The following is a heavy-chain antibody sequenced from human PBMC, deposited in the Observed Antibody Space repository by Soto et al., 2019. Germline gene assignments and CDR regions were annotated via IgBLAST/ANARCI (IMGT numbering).Heavy chain of an antibody. V-gene: IGHV3-15*01. CDR3: TTSYCSGGSCYFSFYDGMDV. Sequence: PGGSLRLSCAASGFTFSNAWMNWVRQAPGKGLEWVGRIKSKTDGGTTDYAAPVKGRFTISRDDSKNMLYLQMNSLKTEDTAVYYCTTSYCSGGSCYFSFYDGMDVWGQGTTVTVSS. CDR1: GFTFSNAW. J-gene: IGHJ6*02. D-gene: IGHD2-15*01. CDR2: IKSKTDGGTT.